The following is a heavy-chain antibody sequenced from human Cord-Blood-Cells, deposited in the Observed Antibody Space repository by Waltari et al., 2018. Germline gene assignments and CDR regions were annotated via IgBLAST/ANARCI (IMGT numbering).Heavy chain of an antibody. CDR1: GGSISSGGYS. CDR2: IYHSGST. V-gene: IGHV4-30-2*01. Sequence: GLVKPSQTLSLTCAVSGGSISSGGYSWSWIRPPPGKGLSWIGYIYHSGSTYYNPSLKSRVTISVDRSKNQFSLKLSSVTAADTAVYYCARADYDYIWGSYRYTPYFDYWGQGTLVTVSS. J-gene: IGHJ4*02. D-gene: IGHD3-16*02. CDR3: ARADYDYIWGSYRYTPYFDY.